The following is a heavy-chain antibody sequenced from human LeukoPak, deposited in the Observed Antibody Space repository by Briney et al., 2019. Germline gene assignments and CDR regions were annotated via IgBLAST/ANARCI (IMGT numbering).Heavy chain of an antibody. V-gene: IGHV3-23*01. CDR2: ISGSGGST. J-gene: IGHJ4*02. Sequence: GGSLRLSCAASGFTFSSYAMSWVRQAPGQGLEWVSAISGSGGSTYYADSVKGRFTISRDNAKNSLYLQMNSLRAEDTAVYYCARGRYDFWSGYYLGVYYFDYWGQGTLVTVSS. D-gene: IGHD3-3*01. CDR1: GFTFSSYA. CDR3: ARGRYDFWSGYYLGVYYFDY.